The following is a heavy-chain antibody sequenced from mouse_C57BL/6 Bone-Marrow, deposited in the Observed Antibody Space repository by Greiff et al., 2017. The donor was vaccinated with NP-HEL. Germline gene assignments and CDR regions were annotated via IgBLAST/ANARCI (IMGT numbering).Heavy chain of an antibody. CDR1: GYSITSGYY. Sequence: ESGPGLVKPSQSLSLTCSVTGYSITSGYYWNWIRQFPGNKLEWMGYISYDGSNNYNPSLKNRISITRDTSKNQFFLKLNSVTTEDTATYYCARLYGYGGDYWGQGTTLTVSS. V-gene: IGHV3-6*01. CDR2: ISYDGSN. CDR3: ARLYGYGGDY. J-gene: IGHJ2*01. D-gene: IGHD2-2*01.